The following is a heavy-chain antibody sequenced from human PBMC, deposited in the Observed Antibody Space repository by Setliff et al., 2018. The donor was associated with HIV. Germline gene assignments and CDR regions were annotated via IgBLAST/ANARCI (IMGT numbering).Heavy chain of an antibody. CDR3: AKTIGRYFDIFDN. J-gene: IGHJ4*02. CDR1: GGSINRSNYY. Sequence: PSETLSLTCTVPGGSINRSNYYWGWIRQPPGKGLEWIGTISYTGNTYYNPSLKSRVTTSVDTPKNQFSLKLNSVTAADTAVYYCAKTIGRYFDIFDNWGQGTLVTVSS. CDR2: ISYTGNT. D-gene: IGHD3-9*01. V-gene: IGHV4-39*01.